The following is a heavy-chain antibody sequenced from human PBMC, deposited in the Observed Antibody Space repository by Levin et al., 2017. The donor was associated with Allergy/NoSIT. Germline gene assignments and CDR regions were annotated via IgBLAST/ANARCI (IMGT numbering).Heavy chain of an antibody. J-gene: IGHJ4*02. D-gene: IGHD5-12*01. V-gene: IGHV3-7*04. Sequence: SCAASGFTFSSYWMSWVRQAPGKGLEWVANIKQDGSEKYYVDSVKGRFTISRDNAKNSLYLQMNSLRAEDTAVYYCARENSGYDSNLDYWGQGTLVTVSS. CDR1: GFTFSSYW. CDR2: IKQDGSEK. CDR3: ARENSGYDSNLDY.